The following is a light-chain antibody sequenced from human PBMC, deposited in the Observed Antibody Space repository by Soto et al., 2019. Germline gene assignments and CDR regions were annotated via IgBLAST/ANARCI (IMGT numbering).Light chain of an antibody. CDR2: DAS. CDR1: QSVSSY. J-gene: IGKJ3*01. Sequence: EIVLTQSPATLSLSPGERATLSCRASQSVSSYLAWYQQKPGQAPRLLIYDASNRATGIPARFSGSGSGTDFTLTISSLEPEDVAVYYCQQRSNWPSFTFGPGTKVYIK. V-gene: IGKV3-11*01. CDR3: QQRSNWPSFT.